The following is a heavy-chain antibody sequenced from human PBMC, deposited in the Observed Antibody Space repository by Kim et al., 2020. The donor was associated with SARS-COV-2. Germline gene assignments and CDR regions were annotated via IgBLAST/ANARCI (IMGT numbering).Heavy chain of an antibody. CDR1: GGSISSSSYY. Sequence: SETLSLTCTVSGGSISSSSYYWGWIRQPPGKGLEWIGSIYYSGSTYYNPSLKSRVTISVDTSKNQFSLKLSSVTAADTAVYYCARALSRPDTPITMIFRDAFDIWGQGTMVTVSS. V-gene: IGHV4-39*07. CDR2: IYYSGST. D-gene: IGHD3-22*01. J-gene: IGHJ3*02. CDR3: ARALSRPDTPITMIFRDAFDI.